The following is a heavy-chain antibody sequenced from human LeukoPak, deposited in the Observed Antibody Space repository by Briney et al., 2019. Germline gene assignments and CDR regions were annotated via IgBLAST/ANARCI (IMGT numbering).Heavy chain of an antibody. J-gene: IGHJ3*02. D-gene: IGHD3-10*01. CDR3: ARGREGSGSYPQGRDAFDI. CDR2: IYQSGIA. Sequence: SETLSLTCSVSGGSITNGGYSWSWIRLAPGMGLEWLGYIYQSGIAYYKSSLKSRVTISIDRSNNQFSLNLASVTAADTAVYYCARGREGSGSYPQGRDAFDIWGQGALVTVSS. CDR1: GGSITNGGYS. V-gene: IGHV4-30-2*01.